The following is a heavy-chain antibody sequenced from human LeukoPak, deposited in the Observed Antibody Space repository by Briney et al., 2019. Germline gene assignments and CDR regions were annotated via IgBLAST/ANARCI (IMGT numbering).Heavy chain of an antibody. CDR3: AREGYSFGNDY. Sequence: SETLSLTCTVSGGSISSYYWSWIRQPPGKGLEWIGYIYYSGSTNYNPSLKSRVTMSIDTSKNQFSLKLSSVTAADTAVYYCAREGYSFGNDYWGQGTLVTVSS. V-gene: IGHV4-59*01. CDR2: IYYSGST. J-gene: IGHJ4*02. CDR1: GGSISSYY. D-gene: IGHD5-18*01.